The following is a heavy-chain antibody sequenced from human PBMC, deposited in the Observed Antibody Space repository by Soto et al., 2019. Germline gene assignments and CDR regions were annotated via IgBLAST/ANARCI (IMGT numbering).Heavy chain of an antibody. CDR3: AREENWNYVFWFDP. J-gene: IGHJ5*02. CDR1: GDSVSSNSAA. V-gene: IGHV6-1*01. Sequence: SQTLSLTCAISGDSVSSNSAACNWIRQSPSRGLEWLGRTYYRSKWYNDYAVSVKSRITINPDTPKNQFSLQLNSVTPEDTAVYYCAREENWNYVFWFDPWGQGTLVTVSS. D-gene: IGHD1-7*01. CDR2: TYYRSKWYN.